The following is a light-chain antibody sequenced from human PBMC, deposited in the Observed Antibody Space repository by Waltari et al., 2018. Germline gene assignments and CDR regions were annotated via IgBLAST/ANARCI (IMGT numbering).Light chain of an antibody. Sequence: QSPSTLSASAGDRVIISCRASQSISKWLAWYQQKPGKAPKLLIYEASTLQSGVPSRFSGTGSGTDFTLTISSLQPDDFATYYCQQYNSYSLLTFGGGTKVEIK. CDR3: QQYNSYSLLT. CDR2: EAS. J-gene: IGKJ4*01. V-gene: IGKV1-5*03. CDR1: QSISKW.